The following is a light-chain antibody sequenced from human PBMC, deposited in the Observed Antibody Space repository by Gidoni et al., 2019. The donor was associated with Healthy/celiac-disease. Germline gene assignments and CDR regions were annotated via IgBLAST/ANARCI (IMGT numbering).Light chain of an antibody. J-gene: IGKJ1*01. V-gene: IGKV1-5*03. CDR1: QSISSW. Sequence: DIQMTQSPSTLSASVGDRVTITCRASQSISSWLAWYQQKPGKAPKLLIYKASSLESGVPSRCSGSGSGTEFTLTISSLQPDDFATYYCQQYNSYSTFXXXTKVEIK. CDR3: QQYNSYST. CDR2: KAS.